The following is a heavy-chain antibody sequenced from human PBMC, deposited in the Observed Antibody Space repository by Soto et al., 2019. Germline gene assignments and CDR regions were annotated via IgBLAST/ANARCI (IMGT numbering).Heavy chain of an antibody. J-gene: IGHJ5*02. Sequence: QVQLVQSGAEVKKPGASVKVSCKASGYTFTSYYMHWVRQAPGQGLEWMGIIKPSGGSTSYAQKCQGRVTMTRDTATCTVYMALSSLRSEDTAVYYCARDQDWFDPWGQGTLVTVSS. V-gene: IGHV1-46*01. CDR3: ARDQDWFDP. CDR2: IKPSGGST. CDR1: GYTFTSYY.